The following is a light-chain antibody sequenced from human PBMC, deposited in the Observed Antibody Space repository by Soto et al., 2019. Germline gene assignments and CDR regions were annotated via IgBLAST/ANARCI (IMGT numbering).Light chain of an antibody. CDR1: ESVRSNY. V-gene: IGKV3-20*01. CDR3: QQYGSSPLFT. CDR2: GAS. Sequence: EIVLTQSPGTLSLSPGEGVTLSCRASESVRSNYLGWYQQKPGQAPRLLIYGASTRATGIPDRFSGSGSGTDFTLTISRLEPEAFAVYSCQQYGSSPLFTFGPGTRVDIK. J-gene: IGKJ3*01.